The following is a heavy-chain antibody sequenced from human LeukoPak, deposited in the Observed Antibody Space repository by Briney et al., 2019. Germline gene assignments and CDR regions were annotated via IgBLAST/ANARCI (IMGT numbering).Heavy chain of an antibody. V-gene: IGHV4-34*01. Sequence: SETLSLTCAVYGGSFSGYYWSWIRQPPGKGLEWIGEINHSGSTNYNPSLKSRVTISVDTSKNQFSLKLSSVTAADTAVYYCARGPEYYYDSSGYYYAYYFDYRGQGTLVTVSS. CDR2: INHSGST. CDR1: GGSFSGYY. CDR3: ARGPEYYYDSSGYYYAYYFDY. D-gene: IGHD3-22*01. J-gene: IGHJ4*02.